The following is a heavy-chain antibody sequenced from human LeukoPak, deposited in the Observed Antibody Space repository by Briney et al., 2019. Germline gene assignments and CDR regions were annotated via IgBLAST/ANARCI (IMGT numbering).Heavy chain of an antibody. CDR3: ARDPMAGTFRAFDS. Sequence: PSETLSLTCTVSGGSISSYYWSWIRQPAGRGPEWIGRIYSRGSTNYNPSLQSRVTMSIDTSKNQISLKLNSVTAADTAVYYCARDPMAGTFRAFDSWGQGTMVTVSS. J-gene: IGHJ3*02. CDR2: IYSRGST. V-gene: IGHV4-4*07. D-gene: IGHD6-19*01. CDR1: GGSISSYY.